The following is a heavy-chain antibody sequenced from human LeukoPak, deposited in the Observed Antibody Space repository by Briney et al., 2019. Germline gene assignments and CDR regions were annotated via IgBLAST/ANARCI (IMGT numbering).Heavy chain of an antibody. CDR3: ARISPITIFGVVIGYYFDY. V-gene: IGHV4-34*01. CDR2: INHSGST. Sequence: KPSETLSLTCAVYGGSFSGYYWSWIRQPPGKGLEWIGEINHSGSTNYNPSLKSRVTISVDTSKNQFSLKLGSVTAADTAVYYCARISPITIFGVVIGYYFDYWGQGTLVTVSS. CDR1: GGSFSGYY. D-gene: IGHD3-3*01. J-gene: IGHJ4*02.